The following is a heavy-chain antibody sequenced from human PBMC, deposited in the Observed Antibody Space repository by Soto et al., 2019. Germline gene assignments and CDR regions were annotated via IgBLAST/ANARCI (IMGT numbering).Heavy chain of an antibody. D-gene: IGHD5-12*01. CDR1: GGTFSSYA. J-gene: IGHJ2*01. CDR2: IIPIFGTA. Sequence: QVQLVQSGAAVKKPGSSVKVSCKASGGTFSSYAISWVRQAPGQGLEWMGGIIPIFGTANYAQKFQGRVTITADESTSTAYMELSSLRSEDTAVYYCASHMATITIGRWYFDLWGRGTLVTVSS. V-gene: IGHV1-69*12. CDR3: ASHMATITIGRWYFDL.